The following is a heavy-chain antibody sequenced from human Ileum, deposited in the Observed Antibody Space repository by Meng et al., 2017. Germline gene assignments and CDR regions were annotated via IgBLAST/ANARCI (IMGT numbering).Heavy chain of an antibody. CDR1: GLTLSDHY. CDR3: VRVRGSSWSDNYFDY. J-gene: IGHJ4*02. CDR2: SRNKANSYTT. D-gene: IGHD6-13*01. V-gene: IGHV3-72*01. Sequence: LTDAGGAWVQPGGSLSFSCEGFGLTLSDHYMDWVRQAPGKGLEWVGRSRNKANSYTTEYAASVRGRFSFSRDESKNSLYLHMNSLKSEDTAVYYCVRVRGSSWSDNYFDYWGQGALVTVSS.